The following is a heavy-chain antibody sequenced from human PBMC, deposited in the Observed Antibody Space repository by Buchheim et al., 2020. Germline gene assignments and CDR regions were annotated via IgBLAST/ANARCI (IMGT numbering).Heavy chain of an antibody. CDR1: GFTFSSYG. CDR3: ARDVVPQLLWFGELSPFDY. J-gene: IGHJ4*02. Sequence: QVQLVESGGGVVQPGRSLRLSCAASGFTFSSYGMHWVRQAPGKGLEWVAVIWYDGSNKYYAESVKGRFTISRDNSKNTLYLQMNSLRAEDTAVYYCARDVVPQLLWFGELSPFDYWGQGTL. V-gene: IGHV3-33*01. D-gene: IGHD3-10*01. CDR2: IWYDGSNK.